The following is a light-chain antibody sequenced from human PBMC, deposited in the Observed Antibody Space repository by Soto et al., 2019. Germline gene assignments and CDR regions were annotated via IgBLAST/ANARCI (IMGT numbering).Light chain of an antibody. CDR2: EVS. CDR1: QGVSSH. J-gene: IGKJ5*01. V-gene: IGKV1-9*01. CDR3: QHLNSYPIT. Sequence: HLTQFPYCLSASLGYRVPLTFRASQGVSSHLAWHQQKPGKAPKLLIYEVSTLQSGVPSRFSGSGSGTDFTLTISSLQPEDFATYYCQHLNSYPITFGQGTRLEIK.